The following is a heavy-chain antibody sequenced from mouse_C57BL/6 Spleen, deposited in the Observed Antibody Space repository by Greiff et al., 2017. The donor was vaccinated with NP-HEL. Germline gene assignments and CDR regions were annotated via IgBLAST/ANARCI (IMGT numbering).Heavy chain of an antibody. Sequence: VQLQQSGAELVRPGASVKLSCTASGFNIKDDYMHWVKQRPEQGLEWIGWIDPENGDTEYASKFQGKATITADTSSNTAYLQLSSLTSEDTAVYYCTTRGHGYPCAYWGQGTLVTVSA. D-gene: IGHD2-2*01. V-gene: IGHV14-4*01. J-gene: IGHJ3*01. CDR3: TTRGHGYPCAY. CDR2: IDPENGDT. CDR1: GFNIKDDY.